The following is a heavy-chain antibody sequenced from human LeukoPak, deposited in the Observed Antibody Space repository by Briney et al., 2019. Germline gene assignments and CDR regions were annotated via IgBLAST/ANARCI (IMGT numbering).Heavy chain of an antibody. CDR3: ARGVDGSGRDDAFDI. CDR2: INSDGSST. Sequence: GGSLRLSCAASGFTFSSFWMHWVRQAPGKGLEWVSRINSDGSSTDYADSVKGRFTISRDNAKNTLYLQMNSLRAEDTAVYYCARGVDGSGRDDAFDIWAQGTMVTVPP. J-gene: IGHJ3*02. D-gene: IGHD3-10*01. V-gene: IGHV3-74*01. CDR1: GFTFSSFW.